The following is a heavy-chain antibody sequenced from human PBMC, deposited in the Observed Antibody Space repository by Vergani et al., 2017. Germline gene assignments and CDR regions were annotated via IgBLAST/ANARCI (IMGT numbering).Heavy chain of an antibody. CDR2: IYTSGST. CDR1: GGSISSGSYY. V-gene: IGHV4-61*02. J-gene: IGHJ4*02. Sequence: QVQLQESGPGLVKPSQTLSLTCTVSGGSISSGSYYWSWIRQPAGKGLEWIGRIYTSGSTNYNPSLKSRVTISVDTSKNQFSLKLSSVTAADTAVYYCAXEKVDIVATTSFDYWGQGTLVTVSS. CDR3: AXEKVDIVATTSFDY. D-gene: IGHD5-12*01.